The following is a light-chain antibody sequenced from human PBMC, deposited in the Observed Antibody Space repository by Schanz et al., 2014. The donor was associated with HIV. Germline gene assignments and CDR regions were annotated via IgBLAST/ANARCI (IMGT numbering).Light chain of an antibody. CDR3: QQYSNAPYT. CDR1: QYVSSN. J-gene: IGKJ2*01. V-gene: IGKV3D-15*01. CDR2: DAS. Sequence: EIVMTQSPATLSVSPGERATLSCRASQYVSSNLAWYQQKHGQAPRLLMYDASSRATGIPDRFSGSGSGTDFTLTISRLEPEDFAVYYCQQYSNAPYTFGQGTKLEIK.